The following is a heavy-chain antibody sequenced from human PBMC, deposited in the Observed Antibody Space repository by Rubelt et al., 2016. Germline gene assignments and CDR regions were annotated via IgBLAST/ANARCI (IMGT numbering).Heavy chain of an antibody. J-gene: IGHJ3*01. V-gene: IGHV3-7*01. CDR1: GFTFSSSW. CDR3: ARLEYSSSVRGFDV. D-gene: IGHD3-22*01. CDR2: IRQDSNEK. Sequence: GGGLVQPGGSLRLSCVASGFTFSSSWMSWVRQAPGKGPEWVANIRQDSNEKFYVDSVKGRFTVSRDNAQNSVYLQLNSLRAEDTAVYYCARLEYSSSVRGFDVWGRGTAVTVSS.